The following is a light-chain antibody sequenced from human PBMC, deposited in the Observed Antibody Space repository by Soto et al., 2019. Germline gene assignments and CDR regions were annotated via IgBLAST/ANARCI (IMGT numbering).Light chain of an antibody. CDR2: EVT. Sequence: QSVLTQPPSASGSPGQSVTISCTGTSSDVGGYDYVSWYQQYPGKTPKLMIFEVTKRPSGVPDRFSGSKSGNTASLSVSGLQAEDAADYYCLSYAGTASVFGTGTKVTVL. CDR1: SSDVGGYDY. V-gene: IGLV2-8*01. CDR3: LSYAGTASV. J-gene: IGLJ1*01.